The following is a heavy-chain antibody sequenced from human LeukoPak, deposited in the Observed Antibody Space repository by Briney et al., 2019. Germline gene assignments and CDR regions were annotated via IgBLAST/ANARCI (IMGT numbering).Heavy chain of an antibody. CDR3: AKSGLTAFDAFHI. Sequence: PSETLSLTCAVYGGSFINYAWNWIRQPPGKGLEWIGEIDHTGSTNYNPSLKSRVTMSIDTSKDQFSLKLSSVTAADTAVYYCAKSGLTAFDAFHIWGQGTMVTVSS. J-gene: IGHJ3*02. CDR1: GGSFINYA. D-gene: IGHD3-10*01. V-gene: IGHV4-34*01. CDR2: IDHTGST.